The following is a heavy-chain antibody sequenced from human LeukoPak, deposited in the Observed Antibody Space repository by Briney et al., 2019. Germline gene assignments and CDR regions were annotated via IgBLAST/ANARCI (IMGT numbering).Heavy chain of an antibody. CDR1: GFTFSSYE. Sequence: GGSLGLSCAASGFTFSSYEMHWVRQAPGKGLVWVSRINSDGSSRTYADYLKGRFTISRDNAKNTLYLQMNSLRAEDTAVYSCARSQLTTGFDPWGQGTLVTVSS. J-gene: IGHJ5*02. CDR2: INSDGSSR. D-gene: IGHD4-11*01. CDR3: ARSQLTTGFDP. V-gene: IGHV3-74*03.